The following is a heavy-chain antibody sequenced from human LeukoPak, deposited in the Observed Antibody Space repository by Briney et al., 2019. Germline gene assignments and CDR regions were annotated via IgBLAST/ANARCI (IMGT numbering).Heavy chain of an antibody. J-gene: IGHJ6*03. CDR3: ARAYGDYRYYYYYMDV. Sequence: SETLSLTCAVFGGSFSGYYWSWIRQRPEKGLEWIGEINHSGSTNYNPSLKSRVTISVDTSKNQFSLRVSSVTAADTAVYYCARAYGDYRYYYYYMDVWGKGTTVTVSS. CDR2: INHSGST. D-gene: IGHD4-17*01. V-gene: IGHV4-34*01. CDR1: GGSFSGYY.